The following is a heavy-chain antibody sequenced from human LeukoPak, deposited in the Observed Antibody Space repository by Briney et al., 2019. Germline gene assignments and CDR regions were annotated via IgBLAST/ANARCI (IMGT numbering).Heavy chain of an antibody. V-gene: IGHV4-34*01. CDR3: AQGNSPDAFDI. CDR2: INHSGST. CDR1: GGSFSGYY. Sequence: PSETLSLTCAVYGGSFSGYYWSWIRQPPGKGLEWIGEINHSGSTNYNPSLKSRVTISVDTSKNQFSLKLSSVTAADTAVYYCAQGNSPDAFDIWGQGTMVTVSS. J-gene: IGHJ3*02. D-gene: IGHD6-13*01.